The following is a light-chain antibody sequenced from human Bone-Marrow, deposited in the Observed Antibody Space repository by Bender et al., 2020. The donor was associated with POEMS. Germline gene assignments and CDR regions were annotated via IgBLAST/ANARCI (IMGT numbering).Light chain of an antibody. CDR3: CSYTRTGTWV. V-gene: IGLV2-14*01. J-gene: IGLJ3*02. CDR2: DVS. CDR1: SGNIAGNY. Sequence: LTQPHSLSESPGKTVTISCTRSSGNIAGNYVQWYQQHPGKAPKLMIYDVSHRPSGVSHRFSASKSGDTASLTISGLRSDDEATYYCCSYTRTGTWVFGGGTQVTVL.